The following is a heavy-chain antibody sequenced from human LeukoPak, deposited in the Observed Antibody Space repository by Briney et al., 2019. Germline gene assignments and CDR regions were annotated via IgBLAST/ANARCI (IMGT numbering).Heavy chain of an antibody. D-gene: IGHD5-24*01. CDR1: GGTFSSYA. CDR2: IIPIFGTA. CDR3: ARSRDGYNFFDY. J-gene: IGHJ4*02. Sequence: ASVKVSCKASGGTFSSYAISWVRQAPGQGLEWMGGIIPIFGTANYAQKFQGRVTIIADESTSTAYMELSSLRSEDTAVYYCARSRDGYNFFDYWGRGTLVTVSS. V-gene: IGHV1-69*13.